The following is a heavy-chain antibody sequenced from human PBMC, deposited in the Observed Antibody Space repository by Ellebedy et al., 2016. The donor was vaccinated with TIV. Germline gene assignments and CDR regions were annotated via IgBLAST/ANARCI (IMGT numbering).Heavy chain of an antibody. J-gene: IGHJ4*02. CDR1: GFTFSTYA. CDR2: LSNDGSNK. V-gene: IGHV3-30-3*01. CDR3: AKDVHYYDSSGPTIGY. D-gene: IGHD3-22*01. Sequence: GESLKISXATSGFTFSTYAMHWVRQAPGKGLEWVALLSNDGSNKYYADSVRGRFTISRDNSKNTLYLQMNSLRTEDTAVYYCAKDVHYYDSSGPTIGYWGQGTLVTVSS.